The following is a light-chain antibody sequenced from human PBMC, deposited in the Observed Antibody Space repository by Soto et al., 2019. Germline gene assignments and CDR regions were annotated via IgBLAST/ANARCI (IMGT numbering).Light chain of an antibody. CDR1: SIESKA. V-gene: IGLV3-21*02. J-gene: IGLJ1*01. CDR2: DDS. Sequence: SYELTQPPSVSVAPGQTARITCGGNSIESKAVHWYQHKPGQAPVLVVYDDSDRPSGIPERISGSKSGTSASLAITRLQAEDEADYYCQSYDISLHNYVFGTGTKLTVL. CDR3: QSYDISLHNYV.